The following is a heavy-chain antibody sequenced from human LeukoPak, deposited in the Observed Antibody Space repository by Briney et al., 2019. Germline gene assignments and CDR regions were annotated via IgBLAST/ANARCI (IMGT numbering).Heavy chain of an antibody. CDR3: ARTRDLGPDY. J-gene: IGHJ4*02. V-gene: IGHV6-1*01. Sequence: SQTLSLTCVISGDSVSSNSADWNWIRQSPSRGLEWLGRTYYRSKWYYHYAVSMKSRITVNPDTSKNQFSLQLNSVTPEDTAVYYCARTRDLGPDYWGQGTLVTVSS. CDR1: GDSVSSNSAD. D-gene: IGHD1-26*01. CDR2: TYYRSKWYY.